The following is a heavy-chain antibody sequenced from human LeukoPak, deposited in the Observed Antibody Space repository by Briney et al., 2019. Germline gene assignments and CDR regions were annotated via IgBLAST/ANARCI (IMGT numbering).Heavy chain of an antibody. CDR3: AKLRDYFDSSGNFDY. CDR1: GFTLRNYA. Sequence: GGSLRLSCAASGFTLRNYAMSWVRQAPGKGLEWVSAISGHGESTYNADSVKGRFTISRDNPKNTVYLQMNSLRVEDTAVYYCAKLRDYFDSSGNFDYWGQGTLVTVSS. CDR2: ISGHGEST. J-gene: IGHJ4*02. V-gene: IGHV3-23*01. D-gene: IGHD3-22*01.